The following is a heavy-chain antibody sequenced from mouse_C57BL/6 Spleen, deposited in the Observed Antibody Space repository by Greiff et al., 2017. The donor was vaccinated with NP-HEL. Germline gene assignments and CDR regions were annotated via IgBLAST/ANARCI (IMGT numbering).Heavy chain of an antibody. D-gene: IGHD1-1*01. CDR3: ARWGTTVPFDY. V-gene: IGHV1-53*01. J-gene: IGHJ2*01. CDR1: GYTFTSYW. Sequence: QVHVKQPGTELVKPGASVKLSCKASGYTFTSYWMHWVKQRPGQGLEWIGNINPSNGGTNSNEKFKSKATLTVDKSSSTAYMQLSSLTSEDSAVYYCARWGTTVPFDYWGQGTTLTVSS. CDR2: INPSNGGT.